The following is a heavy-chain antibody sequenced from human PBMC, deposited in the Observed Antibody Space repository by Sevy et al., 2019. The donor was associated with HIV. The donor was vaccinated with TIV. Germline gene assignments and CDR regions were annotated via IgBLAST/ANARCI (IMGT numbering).Heavy chain of an antibody. Sequence: ETLSLTCSVFGGSVSSANNYWSWIRKSPGVGLEWIGYIYYTGATDYNPSLESRVTMSIDTSKNQFSLQLSSVTPADTAIYYCARAPVTRKAWFDPWGQGSPVTVSS. CDR1: GGSVSSANNY. CDR2: IYYTGAT. V-gene: IGHV4-61*01. J-gene: IGHJ5*02. D-gene: IGHD4-17*01. CDR3: ARAPVTRKAWFDP.